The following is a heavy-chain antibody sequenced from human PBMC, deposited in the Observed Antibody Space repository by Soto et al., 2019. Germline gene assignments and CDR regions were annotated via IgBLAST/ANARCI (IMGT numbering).Heavy chain of an antibody. D-gene: IGHD3-16*02. J-gene: IGHJ6*02. CDR1: GFTFTSSA. CDR2: IVVGSGNT. Sequence: QMQLVQSGPEVKKPGTSVKVSCKASGFTFTSSAVQWVRQARGQRLEWIGWIVVGSGNTNYAQKFQERVTITRDMYTSTAYMELSSLRSEDTAVYYCAAGGYDYVWGSYRARGMDVWGQGTTVTVSS. CDR3: AAGGYDYVWGSYRARGMDV. V-gene: IGHV1-58*01.